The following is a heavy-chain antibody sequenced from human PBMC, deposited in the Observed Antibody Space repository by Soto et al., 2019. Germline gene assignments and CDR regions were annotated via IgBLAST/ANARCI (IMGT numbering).Heavy chain of an antibody. CDR2: IYYSGST. V-gene: IGHV4-59*01. Sequence: SETLSLTCTVSGGSISSYYWSWIRQPPGKGLEWIGYIYYSGSTNYNPSLKSRVTISVDTSKNQFSLKLSSVTAADTAVYYCARDRRRRGYCSGGSCPPRGYAFDIWGQGTMVTVSS. J-gene: IGHJ3*02. D-gene: IGHD2-15*01. CDR1: GGSISSYY. CDR3: ARDRRRRGYCSGGSCPPRGYAFDI.